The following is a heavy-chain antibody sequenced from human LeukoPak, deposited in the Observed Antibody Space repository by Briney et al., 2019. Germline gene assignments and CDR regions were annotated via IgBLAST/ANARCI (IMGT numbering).Heavy chain of an antibody. J-gene: IGHJ4*02. D-gene: IGHD4-17*01. Sequence: GTGGSLRLSCAASGFTFDDYGMSWVRQAPGKGLEWVSGINWNGGSTGYADSVKGRFTISRDNAKNSLYLQMNSLRAEDTAVYYCARDFTVRQPGAYWGQGTLVTVSS. CDR2: INWNGGST. CDR1: GFTFDDYG. V-gene: IGHV3-20*04. CDR3: ARDFTVRQPGAY.